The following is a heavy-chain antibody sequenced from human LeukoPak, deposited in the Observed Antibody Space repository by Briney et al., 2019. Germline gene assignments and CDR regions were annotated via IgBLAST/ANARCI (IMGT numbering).Heavy chain of an antibody. J-gene: IGHJ5*02. Sequence: GGSLRLSCGASGFTFSNYGMLWVRQAPGKGLDWVAFIRYDGNNKLYADPVKGRFTISRDNSKNTLYLHINSLRAEDTAVYYCARGTMIVVAYNWFDPWGQGTLVTVSS. V-gene: IGHV3-30*02. CDR3: ARGTMIVVAYNWFDP. CDR2: IRYDGNNK. CDR1: GFTFSNYG. D-gene: IGHD3-22*01.